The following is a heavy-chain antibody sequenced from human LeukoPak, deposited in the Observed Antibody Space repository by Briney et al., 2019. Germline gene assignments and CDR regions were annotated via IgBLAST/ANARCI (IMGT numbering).Heavy chain of an antibody. CDR3: ARGYGGYAY. Sequence: GRSLRLSCAASGFTFGDYAMHWVRQAPGKGLEWVSVIYSGGSTYYADSVKGRFTISRDNSKNTLYLQMNSLRAEDTAVYYCARGYGGYAYWGQGTLVTVSS. J-gene: IGHJ4*02. V-gene: IGHV3-53*01. CDR2: IYSGGST. CDR1: GFTFGDYA. D-gene: IGHD3-22*01.